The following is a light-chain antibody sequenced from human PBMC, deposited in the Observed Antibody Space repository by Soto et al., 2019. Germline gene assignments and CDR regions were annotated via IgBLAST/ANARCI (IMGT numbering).Light chain of an antibody. CDR2: EVS. J-gene: IGLJ1*01. CDR1: SSDVGGYNH. CDR3: SSYTSTTTQYV. Sequence: QSALTQPAAVSGSPGQSITISCTGTSSDVGGYNHVSWYQQHPGKAPKVVIYEVSYRPPGDSNRFSGSKSGNTASLTISGLQAEDEADYYCSSYTSTTTQYVFGTGTKVTVL. V-gene: IGLV2-14*01.